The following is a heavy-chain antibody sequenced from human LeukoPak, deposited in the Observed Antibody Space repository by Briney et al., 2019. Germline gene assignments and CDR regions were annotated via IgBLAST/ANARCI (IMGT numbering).Heavy chain of an antibody. J-gene: IGHJ4*02. V-gene: IGHV1-24*01. Sequence: ASVKVSCKVSGYSLTDLSIHWVRQAPGKGLECMGGFHPEDAETSFAQKFQCRVTVTEDTSTDTAYMELSSLRSQDTAVYYCATAGRYDFWSGHPYWGQGTLVTVSS. CDR1: GYSLTDLS. D-gene: IGHD3-3*01. CDR3: ATAGRYDFWSGHPY. CDR2: FHPEDAET.